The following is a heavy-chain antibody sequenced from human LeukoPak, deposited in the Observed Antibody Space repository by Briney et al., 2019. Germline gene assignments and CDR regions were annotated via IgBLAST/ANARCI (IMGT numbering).Heavy chain of an antibody. J-gene: IGHJ4*02. Sequence: GESFKISCKGSGHIFTSYWIGWVRQMPGKGLEWMGIIYPDDSDTRYSPSFQGQVTISADKSISTAYLQWSSLKASDTAIYYCATRGDGGTRYYFNYWGQGTLVTVSS. CDR1: GHIFTSYW. V-gene: IGHV5-51*01. CDR3: ATRGDGGTRYYFNY. D-gene: IGHD1-14*01. CDR2: IYPDDSDT.